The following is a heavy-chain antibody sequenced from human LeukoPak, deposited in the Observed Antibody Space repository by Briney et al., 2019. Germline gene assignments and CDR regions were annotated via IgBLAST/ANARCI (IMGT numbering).Heavy chain of an antibody. Sequence: GGSLRLSCAASGFTFSDYYMSWIRQAPGKGLEWVSYISSSGSTIYYADSVKGRFTISRDNAKSSLYLQMNSLRAEDTAVYYCAREAGYSSSWHINYWGQGTLVTVSS. CDR3: AREAGYSSSWHINY. V-gene: IGHV3-11*04. J-gene: IGHJ4*02. CDR1: GFTFSDYY. D-gene: IGHD6-13*01. CDR2: ISSSGSTI.